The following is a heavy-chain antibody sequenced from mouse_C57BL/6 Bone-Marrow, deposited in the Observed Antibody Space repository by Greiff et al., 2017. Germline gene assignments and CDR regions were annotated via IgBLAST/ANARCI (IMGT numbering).Heavy chain of an antibody. CDR3: ARVGGNPAWFAY. CDR2: ISYDGSN. V-gene: IGHV3-6*01. D-gene: IGHD2-1*01. J-gene: IGHJ3*01. Sequence: EVQLQESGPGLVKPSQSLSLTCSVTGYSITSGYYWNWIRQFPGNKLEWMGYISYDGSNNYNPSLKNRISVTRDTSKNQFFLKLNSVTSEDTATYYCARVGGNPAWFAYWGQGTLVTVSA. CDR1: GYSITSGYY.